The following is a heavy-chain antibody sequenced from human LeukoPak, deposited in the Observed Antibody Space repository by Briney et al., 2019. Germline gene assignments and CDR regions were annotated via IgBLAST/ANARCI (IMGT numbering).Heavy chain of an antibody. Sequence: SETLSLTCAVYGGSFSGYYWSWIRQPPGKGLEWIGEINHSGSTNYNPSLKSRVTISVDTSKNQFSLKLSSVTAADTAVYYCARGLGIAASRQGLDYWGQGTLVTVSS. V-gene: IGHV4-34*01. J-gene: IGHJ4*02. D-gene: IGHD6-13*01. CDR2: INHSGST. CDR3: ARGLGIAASRQGLDY. CDR1: GGSFSGYY.